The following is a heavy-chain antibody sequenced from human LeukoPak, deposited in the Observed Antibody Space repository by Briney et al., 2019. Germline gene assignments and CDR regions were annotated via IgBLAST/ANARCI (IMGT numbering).Heavy chain of an antibody. Sequence: PGWSLRLSCAASGFTFSSYAMHWVHQAPGKGLEWVAVISYDGSNKYYADSVKGRFTISRDNSKNTLYLQMNSLRAEDTAVYYCARVEGYCSGGSCYSVPHPFDYWGQGTLVTVSS. CDR1: GFTFSSYA. J-gene: IGHJ4*02. CDR3: ARVEGYCSGGSCYSVPHPFDY. V-gene: IGHV3-30-3*01. CDR2: ISYDGSNK. D-gene: IGHD2-15*01.